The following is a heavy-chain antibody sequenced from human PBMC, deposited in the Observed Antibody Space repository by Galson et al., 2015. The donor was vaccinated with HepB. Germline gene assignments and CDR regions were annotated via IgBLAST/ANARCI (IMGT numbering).Heavy chain of an antibody. D-gene: IGHD3-10*01. J-gene: IGHJ4*02. Sequence: SLRLSCAASGFTVSSNYMSWVRQAPGKGLEWVSVIYSGGSTYYADSVKGRFTISRDNSKNTLYLQMNSLRAEDTAVYYCARMERTYYYGSGSSWSFDYWGQGTLVTVSS. CDR1: GFTVSSNY. CDR3: ARMERTYYYGSGSSWSFDY. CDR2: IYSGGST. V-gene: IGHV3-53*01.